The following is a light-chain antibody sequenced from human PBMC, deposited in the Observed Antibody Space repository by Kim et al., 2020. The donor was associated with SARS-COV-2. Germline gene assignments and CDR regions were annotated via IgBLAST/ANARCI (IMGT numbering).Light chain of an antibody. J-gene: IGLJ1*01. CDR1: SLRSYY. Sequence: ALGRTDRNTSQEDSLRSYYASGYQQKPGQAAVLVMYGKNNRPSGNPDRFAGSSSGNTASLTITGAQAEDEADYYCNSRDSSGNHYVFGTGTKVAVL. CDR2: GKN. V-gene: IGLV3-19*01. CDR3: NSRDSSGNHYV.